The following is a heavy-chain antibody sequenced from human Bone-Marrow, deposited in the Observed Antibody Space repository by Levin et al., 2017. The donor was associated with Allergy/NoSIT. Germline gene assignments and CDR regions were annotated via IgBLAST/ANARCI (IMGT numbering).Heavy chain of an antibody. V-gene: IGHV3-7*01. D-gene: IGHD2/OR15-2a*01. CDR1: GFIFTSHW. CDR3: LSGPMDV. Sequence: PGGSLRLSCAASGFIFTSHWMMWVRQAPGKGLEWLANINEDGSETYYVDSVKGRFIISRDNAGNSLFLEVNNLKVADTAVYFCLSGPMDVWGQGTTVIVSS. J-gene: IGHJ6*02. CDR2: INEDGSET.